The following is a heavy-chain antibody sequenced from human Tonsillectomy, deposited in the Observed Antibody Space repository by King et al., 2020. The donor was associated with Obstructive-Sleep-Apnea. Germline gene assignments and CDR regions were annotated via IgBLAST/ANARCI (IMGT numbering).Heavy chain of an antibody. CDR1: GGSINSYY. CDR2: IFYSGRT. CDR3: ARHVMSAWTQYYFDH. J-gene: IGHJ4*02. V-gene: IGHV4-59*08. Sequence: VQLQESGPGLVKPSETLSLTCTVSGGSINSYYCSWIRQSPGRGLEWIGYIFYSGRTNYNPSLKSRVTMSVDASKNQFSLKLSSVTAADTAVYFCARHVMSAWTQYYFDHWGQGTLVTVSS. D-gene: IGHD1-1*01.